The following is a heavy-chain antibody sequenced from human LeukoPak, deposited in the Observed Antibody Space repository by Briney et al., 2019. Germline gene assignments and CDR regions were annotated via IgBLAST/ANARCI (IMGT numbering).Heavy chain of an antibody. V-gene: IGHV3-30*03. CDR1: GFTFSSYG. CDR3: ARDGSVVVPAAIAPLLKFQH. J-gene: IGHJ1*01. D-gene: IGHD2-2*01. Sequence: PGGSLRLSCAASGFTFSSYGMHWVRQAPGKGLEWVAVISYDGSNKYYADSVKGRFTISRDNAKNSLYLQMNSLRAEDTAVYYCARDGSVVVPAAIAPLLKFQHWGQGTLVTVSS. CDR2: ISYDGSNK.